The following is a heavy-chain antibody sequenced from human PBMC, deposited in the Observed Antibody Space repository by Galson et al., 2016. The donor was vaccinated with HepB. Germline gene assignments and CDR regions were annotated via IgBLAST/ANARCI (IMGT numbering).Heavy chain of an antibody. V-gene: IGHV3-66*01. D-gene: IGHD6-6*01. J-gene: IGHJ4*02. CDR3: ARDGRQDRGSIFDY. Sequence: SLRLSCAASGFVVSSTYMAWVRQAPGRGLECVSLLYRDGFTYYADYVKGRFTISRDNSKNTFYLQMNSLRADDTAVDYCARDGRQDRGSIFDYWGQGTLVTVSS. CDR1: GFVVSSTY. CDR2: LYRDGFT.